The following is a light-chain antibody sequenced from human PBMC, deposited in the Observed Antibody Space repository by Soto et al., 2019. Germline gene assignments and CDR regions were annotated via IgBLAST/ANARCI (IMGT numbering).Light chain of an antibody. J-gene: IGKJ2*01. Sequence: DIPMTQSPSSLSASAGDRVTITCRASRSISASLSWYQQKPGRAPKLLIYAASSLQSGVPSRFSGSGSATYFTLTISRLQAEDFASYYCQQSYSTPYTFGPGTKLEIK. CDR1: RSISAS. CDR3: QQSYSTPYT. CDR2: AAS. V-gene: IGKV1-39*01.